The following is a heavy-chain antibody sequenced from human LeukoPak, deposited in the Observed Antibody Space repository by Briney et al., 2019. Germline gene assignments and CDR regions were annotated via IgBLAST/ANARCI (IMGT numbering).Heavy chain of an antibody. V-gene: IGHV4-59*01. Sequence: SETLSLTCAVYGGSFSGYYWSWIRQPPGKGLEWIGYIYYSGSTNYNPSLKSRVTISVDTSKNQFSLKLSSVTAADTAVYYCARVLGGYYYYGMDVWGQGTTVTVSS. CDR2: IYYSGST. CDR1: GGSFSGYY. CDR3: ARVLGGYYYYGMDV. D-gene: IGHD4-23*01. J-gene: IGHJ6*02.